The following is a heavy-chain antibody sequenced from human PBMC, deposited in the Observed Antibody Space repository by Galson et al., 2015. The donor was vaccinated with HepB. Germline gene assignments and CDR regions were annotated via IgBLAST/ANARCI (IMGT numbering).Heavy chain of an antibody. CDR1: GFTFSSYG. CDR3: ARGYCTNGVCYRGYYFDY. J-gene: IGHJ4*02. V-gene: IGHV3-33*01. CDR2: IWYDGSNK. D-gene: IGHD2-8*01. Sequence: SLRLSCAASGFTFSSYGMHWVRQAPGKGLEWVAVIWYDGSNKYYADSVKGRFTISRDNSKNTLYLQMNSLRAEDTAVYYCARGYCTNGVCYRGYYFDYWGQGTLVTVSS.